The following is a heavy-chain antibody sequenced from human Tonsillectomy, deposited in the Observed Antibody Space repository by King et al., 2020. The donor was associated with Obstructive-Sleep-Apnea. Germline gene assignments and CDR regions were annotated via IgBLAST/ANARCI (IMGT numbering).Heavy chain of an antibody. J-gene: IGHJ4*02. Sequence: LTLKESGPTLVKPTQTLTLTCTFSGFSLSTNEVGVGWSRQPPGKALEWLALIYCDVVKRYTPVLNNRLTITNNTSKNQVFLTMTNMDPVDTATYYCAVPGGNAYYYFDYWGQGTLVTVSS. CDR1: GFSLSTNEVG. V-gene: IGHV2-5*02. CDR2: IYCDVVK. D-gene: IGHD3-16*01. CDR3: AVPGGNAYYYFDY.